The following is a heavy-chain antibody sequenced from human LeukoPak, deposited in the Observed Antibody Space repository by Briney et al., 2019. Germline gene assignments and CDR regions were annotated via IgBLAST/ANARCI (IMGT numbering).Heavy chain of an antibody. J-gene: IGHJ3*02. D-gene: IGHD3-16*01. CDR3: ARQGWVHPPGAFDI. CDR1: GYSISSGYY. V-gene: IGHV4-38-2*01. CDR2: IYHSGST. Sequence: KPSETLSLTCAVSGYSISSGYYWGWIRQPPGKGLEWIGSIYHSGSTYYNPSLKSRVTISVDTSKNQFSLKLSSVTAADTAVYYCARQGWVHPPGAFDIWGQGTMVTVSS.